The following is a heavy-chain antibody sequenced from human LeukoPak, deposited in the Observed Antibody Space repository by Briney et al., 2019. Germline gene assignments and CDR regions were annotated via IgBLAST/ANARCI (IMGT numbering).Heavy chain of an antibody. CDR2: IDRDGCRI. Sequence: GGSLRLSCAVSGFTFSSYWMHWVRQAPGKGLVWVSRIDRDGCRINYADSVKGRFTISRDNGKNTLFLQMNSLRAEDAAVYYCVRGNDYGGPHYWGQGTLVTVSS. CDR1: GFTFSSYW. V-gene: IGHV3-74*01. CDR3: VRGNDYGGPHY. D-gene: IGHD4-23*01. J-gene: IGHJ4*02.